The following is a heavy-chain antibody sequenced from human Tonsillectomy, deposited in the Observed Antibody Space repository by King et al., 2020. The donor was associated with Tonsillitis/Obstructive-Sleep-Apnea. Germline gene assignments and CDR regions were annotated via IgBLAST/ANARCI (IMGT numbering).Heavy chain of an antibody. Sequence: VQLVESGAEVKKPGESLKISCKGSGYSFTSYWIGWVRQMPGKGLEWMGIIYPGDSDTRYSPSFQGQVTISADKSISTAYLQWSSLKASDTAMYYCARPDGEDWGSRGYWYFDLWGRGTLVTVSS. CDR2: IYPGDSDT. D-gene: IGHD7-27*01. V-gene: IGHV5-51*03. J-gene: IGHJ2*01. CDR1: GYSFTSYW. CDR3: ARPDGEDWGSRGYWYFDL.